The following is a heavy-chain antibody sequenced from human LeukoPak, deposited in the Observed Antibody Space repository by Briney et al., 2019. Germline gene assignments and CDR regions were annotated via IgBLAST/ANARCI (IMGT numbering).Heavy chain of an antibody. Sequence: SQTLSLTCTVSGGSISSGSYYWSWIRQPAGKGLEWIGRIYTSGSTNYNPSLKSRVTISVDTSKNQFSLKLSSVTAADTAVYYCARQIYDFWSGFSGAPDAFDIWGQGTMVTVSS. J-gene: IGHJ3*02. D-gene: IGHD3-3*01. CDR1: GGSISSGSYY. CDR3: ARQIYDFWSGFSGAPDAFDI. V-gene: IGHV4-61*02. CDR2: IYTSGST.